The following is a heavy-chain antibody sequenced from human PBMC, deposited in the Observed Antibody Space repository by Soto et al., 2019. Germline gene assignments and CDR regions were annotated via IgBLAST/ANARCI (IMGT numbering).Heavy chain of an antibody. CDR3: ARGYYSSWYWFDR. Sequence: QVQLQESGPGLVKPSETLSLTCTVSVSGGSVSTGVQYWSWIRQPPGKGLEWIGYIYYSGSTNYNPSLKSRVTISVDTSKNQFSLKLTSVTAADTAVYYCARGYYSSWYWFDRWGRGTLVTVSS. D-gene: IGHD6-13*01. CDR2: IYYSGST. J-gene: IGHJ2*01. CDR1: GGSVSTGVQY. V-gene: IGHV4-61*08.